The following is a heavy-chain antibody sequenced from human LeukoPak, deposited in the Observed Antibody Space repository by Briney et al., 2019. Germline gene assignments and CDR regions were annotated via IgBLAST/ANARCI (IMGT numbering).Heavy chain of an antibody. CDR2: INPNSGGT. J-gene: IGHJ4*02. V-gene: IGHV1-2*02. D-gene: IGHD1-26*01. CDR3: ARAYSGSYFYFDY. CDR1: GCTFTGYY. Sequence: ASVKVSCKASGCTFTGYYMHWVRQAPGQGLEWMGWINPNSGGTNYAQKFQGRVTMTWDTSISTAYMELSRLRSDDTAVYYCARAYSGSYFYFDYWGQGTLVTVSS.